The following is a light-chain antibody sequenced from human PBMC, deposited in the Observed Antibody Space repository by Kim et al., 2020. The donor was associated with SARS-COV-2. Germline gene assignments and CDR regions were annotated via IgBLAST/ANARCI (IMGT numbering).Light chain of an antibody. J-gene: IGLJ3*02. CDR1: SGSIASNY. V-gene: IGLV6-57*02. CDR2: EDN. Sequence: TVTISCAGSSGSIASNYVQWYQQRPGSAPTTVIYEDNQRPSGVPDRFSGSIDSSSNSASLTISGLKTEDEADYYCQSYDSSTLNWVFGGGTRLTVL. CDR3: QSYDSSTLNWV.